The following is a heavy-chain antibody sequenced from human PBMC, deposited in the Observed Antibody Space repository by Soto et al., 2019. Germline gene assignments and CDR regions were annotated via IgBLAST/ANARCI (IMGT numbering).Heavy chain of an antibody. CDR1: GFTFSSYS. J-gene: IGHJ6*03. Sequence: EVQLVESGGGLVKPGGSLRLSCAASGFTFSSYSMNWVRQAXGXXXXXXSSFSISSSYIYYADSVXGRXTIXRDXXXXXXXXXXXXXXXXXXXXXXXXXXXXXXXXXXXXXDVWGKGTTVTVSS. CDR2: FSISSSYI. CDR3: XXXXXXXXXXXXXXDV. V-gene: IGHV3-21*01.